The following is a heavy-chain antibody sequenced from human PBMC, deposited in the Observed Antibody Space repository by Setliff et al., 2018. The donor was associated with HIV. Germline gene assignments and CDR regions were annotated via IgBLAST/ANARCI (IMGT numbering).Heavy chain of an antibody. CDR1: GDSISGYY. D-gene: IGHD5-18*01. J-gene: IGHJ4*02. V-gene: IGHV4-4*07. Sequence: LETLSLTCTSSGDSISGYYWSWIRQPAGKGLEWIGRMHTSGNTNYNPSLKSRVTMSVDTSKNQFSLRLSSVTAADTAVYYCARDQKGYSYGYFDSWGQGTLVTVSS. CDR2: MHTSGNT. CDR3: ARDQKGYSYGYFDS.